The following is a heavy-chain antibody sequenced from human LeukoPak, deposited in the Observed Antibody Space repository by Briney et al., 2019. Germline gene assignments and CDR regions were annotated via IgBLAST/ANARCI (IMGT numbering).Heavy chain of an antibody. CDR1: GYTFTSYG. V-gene: IGHV1-69*04. CDR3: ARVGGHDYTQFRYYYYGMDV. Sequence: ASVKVSCKASGYTFTSYGISWVRQAPGQGLEWMGRIIPILGIANYAQKFQGRVTITADKSTSTAYMELSSLRSEDTAVYYCARVGGHDYTQFRYYYYGMDVWGQGTTVTVSS. J-gene: IGHJ6*02. D-gene: IGHD4-11*01. CDR2: IIPILGIA.